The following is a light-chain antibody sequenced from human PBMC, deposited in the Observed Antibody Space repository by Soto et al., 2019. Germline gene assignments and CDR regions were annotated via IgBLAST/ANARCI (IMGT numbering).Light chain of an antibody. J-gene: IGKJ2*01. CDR1: QSLVHSDGNTY. Sequence: DVVMTQSPLSLPVTLGQPASISCRSSQSLVHSDGNTYLNWFHQRPGQSPRRLIYKVSNRDSGVPDRFSGSGYDTDFTLKISGVGAEDVGVYYCMQGTHWPPYTFGQGTKLEIK. CDR2: KVS. CDR3: MQGTHWPPYT. V-gene: IGKV2-30*02.